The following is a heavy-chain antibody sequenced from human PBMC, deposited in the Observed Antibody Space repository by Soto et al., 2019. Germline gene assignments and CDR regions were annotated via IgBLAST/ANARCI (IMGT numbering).Heavy chain of an antibody. D-gene: IGHD2-21*01. CDR2: INNSGST. CDR1: GGSFSGYY. CDR3: ARAHTVATGFDRAKRCWSKFDY. Sequence: QVQLHQWGAGRLKPSETLSLTCAVYGGSFSGYYWSWVRQSPGRGLEWIGEINNSGSTEYNSSLKRRLTISVDTAKNQFSLRLTSVTAADTAVYYCARAHTVATGFDRAKRCWSKFDYLGLGSLVTVSS. J-gene: IGHJ4*02. V-gene: IGHV4-34*01.